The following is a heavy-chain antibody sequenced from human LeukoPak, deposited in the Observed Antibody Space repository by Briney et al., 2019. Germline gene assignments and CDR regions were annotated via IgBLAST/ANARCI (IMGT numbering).Heavy chain of an antibody. CDR3: ARDGAYCGGDCYPYYFDY. CDR2: ISSSSSYI. J-gene: IGHJ4*02. CDR1: GFTFSSYS. Sequence: GGSLRPSCAASGFTFSSYSMNWVRQAPGKGLEWVSSISSSSSYIYYADSVKGRLTISRDNAKNSLYLQMNSLRAEDTAVYYCARDGAYCGGDCYPYYFDYWGQGTLVTVSS. V-gene: IGHV3-21*01. D-gene: IGHD2-21*01.